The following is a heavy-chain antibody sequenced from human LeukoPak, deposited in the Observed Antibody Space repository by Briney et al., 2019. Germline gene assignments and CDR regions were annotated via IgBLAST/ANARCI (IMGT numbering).Heavy chain of an antibody. Sequence: GGSLRLSCAASGFTFSSYWMSWVRQAPGKGLEWVANIKQDGSEKYYVDSVKGRFTISRDNAKNSLYLQMNSLRAEDTAVYYCATQRRGGYYYYGMDVWGQGTTVTVSS. J-gene: IGHJ6*02. CDR2: IKQDGSEK. CDR3: ATQRRGGYYYYGMDV. V-gene: IGHV3-7*01. D-gene: IGHD3-10*01. CDR1: GFTFSSYW.